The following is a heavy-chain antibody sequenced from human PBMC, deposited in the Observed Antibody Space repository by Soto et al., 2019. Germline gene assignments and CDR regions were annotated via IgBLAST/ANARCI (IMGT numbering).Heavy chain of an antibody. Sequence: GGSLRLSCAASGFTFSDYVMSWVRQAPGKGLEWVSIISNSGGNTYYADSVKGRFTISRDNSKNTLYLQMNSLRAEDTAVYYCARDFPPYYWGQGTLVTVSS. CDR3: ARDFPPYY. CDR1: GFTFSDYV. V-gene: IGHV3-23*01. CDR2: ISNSGGNT. J-gene: IGHJ4*02.